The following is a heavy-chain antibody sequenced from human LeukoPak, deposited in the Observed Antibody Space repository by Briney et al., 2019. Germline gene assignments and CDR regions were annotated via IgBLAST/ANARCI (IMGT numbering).Heavy chain of an antibody. V-gene: IGHV3-11*01. CDR2: ISSSASAI. Sequence: GGSLRLSCAASGFTFSDYYMSWIRQAPGKGLEWVSDISSSASAIYYADSVKGRFTISRDNAKKSVYLQMNSLRAEDTAVYYCARGGITGSTRFDPWGQGTLVTVSS. D-gene: IGHD1-7*01. J-gene: IGHJ5*02. CDR1: GFTFSDYY. CDR3: ARGGITGSTRFDP.